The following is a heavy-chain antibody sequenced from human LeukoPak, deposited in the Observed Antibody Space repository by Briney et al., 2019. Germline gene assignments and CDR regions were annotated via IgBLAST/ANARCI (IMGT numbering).Heavy chain of an antibody. CDR2: INTSGST. CDR3: AREGGDPRWLDP. Sequence: SETLSLTCTVSGGSISSYYWTWIRQSAGKGLEWIGRINTSGSTNYNSSLRSRVTMSVNTSKNQFSLNLTSVTAADTAVYSCAREGGDPRWLDPWGQGTLVTVSS. D-gene: IGHD6-25*01. J-gene: IGHJ5*02. CDR1: GGSISSYY. V-gene: IGHV4-4*07.